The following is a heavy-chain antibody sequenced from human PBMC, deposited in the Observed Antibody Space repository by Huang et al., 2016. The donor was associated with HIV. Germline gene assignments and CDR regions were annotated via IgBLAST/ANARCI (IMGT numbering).Heavy chain of an antibody. CDR1: GDFISSTNYY. V-gene: IGHV4-39*01. D-gene: IGHD6-13*01. CDR2: VYQSGST. Sequence: QLQLQESGPGQVKPSETLSLTCTVSGDFISSTNYYWGRIRQSPGKGLEWVGSVYQSGSTNYNPSLKSRVTLAVDTSRNQFSLRLNSVTAADTAVYYCASQHIGAAATWFWGRGTQVAVSS. J-gene: IGHJ4*02. CDR3: ASQHIGAAATWF.